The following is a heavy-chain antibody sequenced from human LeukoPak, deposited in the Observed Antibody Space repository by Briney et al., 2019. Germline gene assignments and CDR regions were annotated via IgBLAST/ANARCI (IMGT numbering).Heavy chain of an antibody. J-gene: IGHJ4*02. D-gene: IGHD3-22*01. CDR1: GGTFSSYA. Sequence: GASVMVSCKASGGTFSSYAISWVRQAPGQGLEWMGRIIPIFGTANYAQKFQGRVTITTDESTSTAYMELSSLRSEDTAVYYCACALYYYDSSGYYQFRDYWGQGTLVTVSS. V-gene: IGHV1-69*05. CDR3: ACALYYYDSSGYYQFRDY. CDR2: IIPIFGTA.